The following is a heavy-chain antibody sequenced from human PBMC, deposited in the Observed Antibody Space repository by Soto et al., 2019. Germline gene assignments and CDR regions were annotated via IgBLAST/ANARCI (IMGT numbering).Heavy chain of an antibody. J-gene: IGHJ6*02. CDR2: IIPIFGTA. D-gene: IGHD3-16*02. CDR1: GGTFSSYA. V-gene: IGHV1-69*13. Sequence: SVKVSCKASGGTFSSYAISWVRQAPGQGLEWMRGIIPIFGTANYAQKFQGRVTVTADESTSTAYMELSSLRSEDTAVYYCARDGNMITFGGVIADAPFYGMDVWGQGTTVTVSS. CDR3: ARDGNMITFGGVIADAPFYGMDV.